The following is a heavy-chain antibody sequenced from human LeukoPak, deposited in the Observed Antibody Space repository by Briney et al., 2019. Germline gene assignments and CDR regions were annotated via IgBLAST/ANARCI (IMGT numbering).Heavy chain of an antibody. CDR1: GFTFSSYA. V-gene: IGHV3-30*04. CDR2: ISYDGSNK. Sequence: HPGGSLRLSCAASGFTFSSYAMHWVRQAPGKGLEWVAVISYDGSNKYYADSVKGRFTISRDNSKNTLYLQMNSLRAEDTAVYYCARDPPTGGFDYWGQGTLVTVSS. CDR3: ARDPPTGGFDY. J-gene: IGHJ4*02. D-gene: IGHD4-17*01.